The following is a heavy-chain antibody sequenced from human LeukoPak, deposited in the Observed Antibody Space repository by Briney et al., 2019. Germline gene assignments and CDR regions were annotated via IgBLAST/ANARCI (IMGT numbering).Heavy chain of an antibody. J-gene: IGHJ3*02. V-gene: IGHV3-7*01. CDR2: IKQDGSEK. CDR1: GFRFSNYW. Sequence: GGSLRLSCAASGFRFSNYWMSWVRQAPGKGLEWVANIKQDGSEKYYVDSVKGRFTISRDNAKNSLYLQMNSLRAEDTAVYYCARDSHEHSSPGAFDIWGQGTMVTVSS. D-gene: IGHD6-6*01. CDR3: ARDSHEHSSPGAFDI.